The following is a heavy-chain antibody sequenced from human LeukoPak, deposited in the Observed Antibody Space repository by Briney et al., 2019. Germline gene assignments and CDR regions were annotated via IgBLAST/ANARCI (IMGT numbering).Heavy chain of an antibody. CDR1: GGTFSSYA. Sequence: SVKVSCKASGGTFSSYAISWVRQAPGQGLEWMGGIIPIFGTANYAQKFQGRVTITADESTSTAYMELSSLRSEDAAVYYYTGYSYGSYYFDYWGQGTLVTVSS. CDR2: IIPIFGTA. D-gene: IGHD5-18*01. J-gene: IGHJ4*02. CDR3: TGYSYGSYYFDY. V-gene: IGHV1-69*13.